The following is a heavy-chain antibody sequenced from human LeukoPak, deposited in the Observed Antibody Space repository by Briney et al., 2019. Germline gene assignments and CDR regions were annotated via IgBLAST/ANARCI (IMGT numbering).Heavy chain of an antibody. CDR2: IYYSGST. Sequence: PSETLSLTCTVSGGSISSTNYYWGWIRQPPGKGLEWIGSIYYSGSTYYNPSLKSRVTVSVDTSKNQFSLKLSSVTAADTAVYYCAREMSLLVSGSYYYYYYMDVWGKGTTVTVSS. CDR3: AREMSLLVSGSYYYYYYMDV. V-gene: IGHV4-39*07. CDR1: GGSISSTNYY. J-gene: IGHJ6*03. D-gene: IGHD1-26*01.